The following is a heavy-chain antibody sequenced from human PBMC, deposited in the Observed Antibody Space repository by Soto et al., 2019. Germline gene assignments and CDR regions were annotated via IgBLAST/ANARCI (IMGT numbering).Heavy chain of an antibody. V-gene: IGHV1-8*01. CDR2: MNPNSGNT. Sequence: QVQLVQSGAEVKKPGASVKVSCKASGYTFTSYDINWVRQATGQGLEWMGWMNPNSGNTGYAQKFQGRVTMTRNTSISTAYMELSSLRSXXXXXXXXARWPDGYYYYGMDVWGQGTTVTVSS. CDR3: ARWPDGYYYYGMDV. CDR1: GYTFTSYD. J-gene: IGHJ6*02.